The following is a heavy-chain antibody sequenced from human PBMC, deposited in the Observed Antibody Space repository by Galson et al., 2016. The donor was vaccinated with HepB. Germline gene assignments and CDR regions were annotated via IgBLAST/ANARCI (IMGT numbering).Heavy chain of an antibody. D-gene: IGHD3-3*01. CDR3: AKELRPPFGVILISYNMDV. CDR1: GFTFRSYW. V-gene: IGHV3-7*01. CDR2: IKGDGSKI. Sequence: LRLSCAASGFTFRSYWMTWVRQTPGKGLEWVANIKGDGSKIHYADSVKGRFTISRDNSKNRLYLQMNSLRPEDTAVYFCAKELRPPFGVILISYNMDVWGQGTTVTVSS. J-gene: IGHJ6*02.